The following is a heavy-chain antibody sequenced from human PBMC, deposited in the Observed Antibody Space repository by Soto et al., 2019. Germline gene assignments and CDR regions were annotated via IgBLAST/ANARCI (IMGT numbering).Heavy chain of an antibody. Sequence: SETLSLTCTVSGGSISSSSYYWGWIRKPPGKGLEWIGSIYYSGSTYYNPSLKSRVTISVDTSKNQFSLKLSSVTAADTAVYYCARRKYYDILTGYWIHDAFDIWGQGTMVTVSS. CDR1: GGSISSSSYY. V-gene: IGHV4-39*01. CDR3: ARRKYYDILTGYWIHDAFDI. J-gene: IGHJ3*02. CDR2: IYYSGST. D-gene: IGHD3-9*01.